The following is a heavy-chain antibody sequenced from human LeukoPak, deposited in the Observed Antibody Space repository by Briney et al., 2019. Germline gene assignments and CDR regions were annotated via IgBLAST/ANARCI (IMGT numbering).Heavy chain of an antibody. J-gene: IGHJ4*02. V-gene: IGHV3-23*01. Sequence: GGSLRLSCAASGFTFSSYAMYCVRQAPGKGLEWVSVISGSGGGTYYADSVKGRFTISRDNSKSTLYLQMNSLKAEDTAVYYCARDRELRYFDYWGQGTLVIVSS. D-gene: IGHD1-7*01. CDR2: ISGSGGGT. CDR3: ARDRELRYFDY. CDR1: GFTFSSYA.